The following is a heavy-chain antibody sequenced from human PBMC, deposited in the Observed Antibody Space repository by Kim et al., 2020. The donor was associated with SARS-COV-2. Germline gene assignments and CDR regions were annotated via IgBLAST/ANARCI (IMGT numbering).Heavy chain of an antibody. CDR2: ISYDGSSK. CDR1: GFTFSNYG. Sequence: GGSLRLSCAASGFTFSNYGIHWVRQAPGKGLEWVAVISYDGSSKYYAASVKGRCTISRDNSKNKLYLQMNSLGAEDTAVYYCAKGWGTGASSTWFNPWGQGTLVTVSS. J-gene: IGHJ5*02. CDR3: AKGWGTGASSTWFNP. V-gene: IGHV3-30*18. D-gene: IGHD1-1*01.